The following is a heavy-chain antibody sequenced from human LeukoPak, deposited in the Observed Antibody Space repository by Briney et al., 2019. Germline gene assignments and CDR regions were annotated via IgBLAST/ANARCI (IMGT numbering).Heavy chain of an antibody. D-gene: IGHD3-3*01. J-gene: IGHJ4*02. Sequence: AVKVSCKASGDTFVTFIFNWVRQAPSEGLEWLGGLTPLAGTPNYAQKFQGRLTIRADKSTSTVYMELSRLTSEETGVYFCAKFWSGYYTDWGQGTLV. CDR1: GDTFVTFI. V-gene: IGHV1-69*06. CDR3: AKFWSGYYTD. CDR2: LTPLAGTP.